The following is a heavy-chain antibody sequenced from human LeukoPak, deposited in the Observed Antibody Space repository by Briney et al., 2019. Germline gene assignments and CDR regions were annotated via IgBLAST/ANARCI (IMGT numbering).Heavy chain of an antibody. CDR1: GSTFTGYF. D-gene: IGHD3-22*01. J-gene: IGHJ4*02. V-gene: IGHV1-2*02. CDR3: ARELRDSSGYYLSY. Sequence: ASVKVSCKASGSTFTGYFMLWVRQAPGQGLEWMGWINPNSGGTNYAQKIQGRVTMTRDTYISTAYMELSRLGSDATAVYYCARELRDSSGYYLSYWGQGTLVTVSS. CDR2: INPNSGGT.